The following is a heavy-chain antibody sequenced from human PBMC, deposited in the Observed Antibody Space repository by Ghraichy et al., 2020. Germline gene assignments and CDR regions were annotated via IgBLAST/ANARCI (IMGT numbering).Heavy chain of an antibody. CDR1: GGTFSSYA. V-gene: IGHV1-69*04. J-gene: IGHJ4*02. D-gene: IGHD3-22*01. CDR3: ARDVFGGYYDSSGSHDY. CDR2: IIPILGIA. Sequence: SVKVSCKASGGTFSSYAISWVRQAPGQGLEWMGRIIPILGIANYAQKFQGRVTITADKSTSTAYMELSSLRSEDTAVYYCARDVFGGYYDSSGSHDYWGQGTLVTVSS.